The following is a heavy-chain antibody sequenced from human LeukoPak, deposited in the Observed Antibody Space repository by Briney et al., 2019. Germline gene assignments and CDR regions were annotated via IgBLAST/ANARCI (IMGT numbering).Heavy chain of an antibody. Sequence: SGPALVRPTQALALTCTFSGFSLSTTGVGVGWIRQSPGKSLEWLALIYWDDDKRYSPSLKNRLTIAKDASKNLVVLTMTNVDPVDTATYYCAHRRGGYNWNHGDFDYWGQGTLVTVSS. CDR2: IYWDDDK. V-gene: IGHV2-5*02. CDR1: GFSLSTTGVG. CDR3: AHRRGGYNWNHGDFDY. D-gene: IGHD1-14*01. J-gene: IGHJ4*02.